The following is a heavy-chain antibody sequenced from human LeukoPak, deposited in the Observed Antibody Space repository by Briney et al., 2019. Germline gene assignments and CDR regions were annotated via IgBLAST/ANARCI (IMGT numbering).Heavy chain of an antibody. J-gene: IGHJ4*02. CDR2: IYTSGST. CDR1: GGSISSGSYY. V-gene: IGHV4-61*02. Sequence: PSQTLSLTCTVSGGSISSGSYYWSWIRQPAGKGLEWIGRIYTSGSTNYNPSLKNRVTISVDTSKNQFSLKLNSVTAADTAVYYCTGGVVAATLAYWGQGTLVTVSS. CDR3: TGGVVAATLAY. D-gene: IGHD2-15*01.